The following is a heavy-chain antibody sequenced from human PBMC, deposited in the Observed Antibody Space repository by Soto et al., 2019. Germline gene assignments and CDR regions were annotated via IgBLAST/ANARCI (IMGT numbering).Heavy chain of an antibody. CDR1: GGSISSGGYS. CDR3: ARVGVYYDFWSGPLRYWFDP. V-gene: IGHV4-30-2*01. CDR2: IYHSGST. Sequence: SETLSLTCAVSGGSISSGGYSWSWIRQPPGKGLEWIGYIYHSGSTYYNPSLKSRVTISVDRSKNQFSLKLSSVTAADTAVYYCARVGVYYDFWSGPLRYWFDPWGQGTLVTVS. J-gene: IGHJ5*02. D-gene: IGHD3-3*01.